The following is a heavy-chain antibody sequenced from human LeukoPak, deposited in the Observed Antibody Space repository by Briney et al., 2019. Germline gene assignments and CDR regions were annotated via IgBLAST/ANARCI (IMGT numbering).Heavy chain of an antibody. CDR2: VYSSGNT. J-gene: IGHJ3*01. V-gene: IGHV4-4*07. CDR3: ARQFLVGSTFHAFDL. Sequence: SETLSLTCSVSVVSMNGYYWSWLRQSAGNRPECIGHVYSSGNTNYNPSLESRVTMSVDTSKKQFSLKLTSVTAADMAVYFCARQFLVGSTFHAFDLWGQGTRVTVSS. D-gene: IGHD1-26*01. CDR1: VVSMNGYY.